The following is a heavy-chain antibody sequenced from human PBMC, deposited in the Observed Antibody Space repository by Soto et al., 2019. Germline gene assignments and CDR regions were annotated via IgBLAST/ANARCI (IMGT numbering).Heavy chain of an antibody. Sequence: QVQLQESGPGLVKPSQTLSLTCTVSGGSISSGGYYWSWIRQHPGKGLEWIGYFYYSGSTYYNPSXTXRXSLSVATSKNPFSLKLSSVTAADTAVYSCARRQQATVTAFDDRGNGLLVTVST. D-gene: IGHD4-17*01. V-gene: IGHV4-31*03. CDR2: FYYSGST. CDR3: ARRQQATVTAFDD. CDR1: GGSISSGGYY. J-gene: IGHJ4*01.